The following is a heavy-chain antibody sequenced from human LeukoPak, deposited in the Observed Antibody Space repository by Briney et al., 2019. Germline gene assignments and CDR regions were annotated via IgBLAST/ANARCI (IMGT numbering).Heavy chain of an antibody. Sequence: SETLSLTCTVSGGSTSTYYWSWIRQPPGKGLEWIGYIFYSGSTNYNPSLKSRVTISVDTSKNQFSLNLSSVTAADTAVYYCARNFGQPHYYSYYYMDVWGKGTTVTVSS. CDR3: ARNFGQPHYYSYYYMDV. CDR1: GGSTSTYY. CDR2: IFYSGST. D-gene: IGHD3-3*01. J-gene: IGHJ6*03. V-gene: IGHV4-59*01.